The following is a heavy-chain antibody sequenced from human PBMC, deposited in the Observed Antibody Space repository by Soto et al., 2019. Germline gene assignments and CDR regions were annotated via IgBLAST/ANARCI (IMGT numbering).Heavy chain of an antibody. CDR1: GGSISSSRYY. CDR3: ASRFIAARPWHYYYSGMAV. Sequence: SETLSLTCTVSGGSISSSRYYWGWIRQPPGKGLEWIGSIYYSGSTYYNPSLKSRVTISVDTSKNQFSLKLSSVTAADTAVYYCASRFIAARPWHYYYSGMAVWGQGTTVTVSS. CDR2: IYYSGST. J-gene: IGHJ6*02. V-gene: IGHV4-39*01. D-gene: IGHD6-6*01.